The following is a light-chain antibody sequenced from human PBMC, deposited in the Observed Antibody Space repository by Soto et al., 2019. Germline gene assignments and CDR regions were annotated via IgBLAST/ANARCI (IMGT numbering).Light chain of an antibody. J-gene: IGKJ3*01. CDR3: QQRQT. V-gene: IGKV3-11*01. Sequence: EIVLTQSPATLSLSPGERATLSCRASQSVSSYLAWYKQEPGQAPRLLIYDASNRATGIPARFSGSGSGTDFTLTISSLEPEDFAVYYCQQRQTFGPGTKVDIK. CDR2: DAS. CDR1: QSVSSY.